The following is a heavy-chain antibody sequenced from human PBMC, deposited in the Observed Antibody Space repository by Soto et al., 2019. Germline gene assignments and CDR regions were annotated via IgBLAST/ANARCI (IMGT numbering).Heavy chain of an antibody. CDR3: AHRPSYGTHVDY. J-gene: IGHJ4*02. Sequence: QITLKESGPTLVKPTQTLTLTCTFSGFSLSTSGVGVGWIRQPPGKALEWLALIYWDYDKRYSPSLKSRLTITKDTSKNQVVLTVTNMDPMDTATYYCAHRPSYGTHVDYWGQGSLVTVSS. CDR1: GFSLSTSGVG. CDR2: IYWDYDK. D-gene: IGHD4-17*01. V-gene: IGHV2-5*02.